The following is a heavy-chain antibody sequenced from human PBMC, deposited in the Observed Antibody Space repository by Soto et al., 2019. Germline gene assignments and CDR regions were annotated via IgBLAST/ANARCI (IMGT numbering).Heavy chain of an antibody. CDR2: SNWNGAST. V-gene: IGHV3-20*04. J-gene: IGHJ3*02. CDR3: ARDGDAFNI. CDR1: GFTFDAYG. Sequence: EVQLVESGGRVVRPGESLRLSCAASGFTFDAYGMSWVRQAPGKGLEWVAGSNWNGASTGYADSVKGRFTISRDNTKNSLYLQMNSLRAEDTALYYCARDGDAFNIWGQGTMVTVSS.